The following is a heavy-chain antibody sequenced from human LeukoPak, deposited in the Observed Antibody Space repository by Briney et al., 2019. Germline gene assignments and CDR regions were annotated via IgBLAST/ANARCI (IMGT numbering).Heavy chain of an antibody. D-gene: IGHD5-18*01. J-gene: IGHJ6*03. CDR1: GYTFTSYY. CDR3: AKSGLRGYSYQYYYYYYYMDV. CDR2: INLSGGKR. V-gene: IGHV1-46*01. Sequence: ASVKVSCKASGYTFTSYYMNWVRQAPGQGLEWMGMINLSGGKRNYAQKFQGRVTMTTDTSTSTVYMELSSLRSEDTAVYYCAKSGLRGYSYQYYYYYYYMDVWGKGTTVTVSS.